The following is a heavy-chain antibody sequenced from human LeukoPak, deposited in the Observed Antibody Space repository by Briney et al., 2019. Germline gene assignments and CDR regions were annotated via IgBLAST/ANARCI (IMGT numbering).Heavy chain of an antibody. CDR3: ARGPGWSIDY. Sequence: PGRSLRLSCAASGFTFSSYGMHWLRQAPGKGLEWVAVIWFDGSNKYYADSVKGRFTVSRDNSENTLFLQMNSLRAEDTAVYYCARGPGWSIDYWGPGTLVTVSS. J-gene: IGHJ4*02. V-gene: IGHV3-33*01. D-gene: IGHD6-19*01. CDR2: IWFDGSNK. CDR1: GFTFSSYG.